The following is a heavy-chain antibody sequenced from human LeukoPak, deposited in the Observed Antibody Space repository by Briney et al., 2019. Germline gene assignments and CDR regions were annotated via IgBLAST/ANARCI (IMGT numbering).Heavy chain of an antibody. CDR3: AKGVQWAVPGSCLDS. D-gene: IGHD6-19*01. V-gene: IGHV3-23*01. Sequence: GGSLRLSCPASGFTFNNYAMIWVRQAPGKGLEWVSGISGTGGSTFYADSVKGRFRISRDNSKNTLYLQMNGLRVDDTAVYYCAKGVQWAVPGSCLDSWGLGTLVTVSS. J-gene: IGHJ4*02. CDR1: GFTFNNYA. CDR2: ISGTGGST.